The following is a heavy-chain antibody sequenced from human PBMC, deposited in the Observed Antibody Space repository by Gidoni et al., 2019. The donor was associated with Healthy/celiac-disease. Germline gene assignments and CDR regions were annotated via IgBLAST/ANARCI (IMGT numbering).Heavy chain of an antibody. CDR2: IYYSGST. CDR3: ASGEYYYDSQAPFY. J-gene: IGHJ4*02. CDR1: GGSISSGDYY. Sequence: QVQLQESGPGLVKPSQTLSPTCTVPGGSISSGDYYGSWIRQPPGKGLEWVGYIYYSGSTYYNPSLKCLVTISVDTSKNQFSLKLSSVTAADTAVYYCASGEYYYDSQAPFYWGQGTLVTVSS. V-gene: IGHV4-30-4*01. D-gene: IGHD3-22*01.